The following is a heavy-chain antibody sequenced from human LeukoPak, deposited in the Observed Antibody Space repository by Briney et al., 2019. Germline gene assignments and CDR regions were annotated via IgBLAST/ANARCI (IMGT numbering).Heavy chain of an antibody. V-gene: IGHV3-49*03. CDR1: GFTFGDYA. CDR2: IRSKAYGGTT. Sequence: GGSLRLSCTASGFTFGDYAMSWFRQAPGKGLEWVGFIRSKAYGGTTEYAASVKGRFTISRDDSKSIAYLQMNSLKTEDTAVYYCTSDRDYYGSGSTFHLNWGQGTLVTVSS. D-gene: IGHD3-10*01. CDR3: TSDRDYYGSGSTFHLN. J-gene: IGHJ4*02.